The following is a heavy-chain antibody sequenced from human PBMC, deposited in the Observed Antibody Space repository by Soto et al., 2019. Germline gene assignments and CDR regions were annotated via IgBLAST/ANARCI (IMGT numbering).Heavy chain of an antibody. CDR2: ISYDGSNK. Sequence: GGSLRLSCAASGFTFSSYGMHWVRQAPGKGLEWVAVISYDGSNKYYADSVKGRFTISRDNSKNTLYLQMNSLRAEDTAVYYCAKDRLGSSWYGYFDYWGQGTLVNVSS. CDR3: AKDRLGSSWYGYFDY. CDR1: GFTFSSYG. V-gene: IGHV3-30*18. D-gene: IGHD6-13*01. J-gene: IGHJ4*02.